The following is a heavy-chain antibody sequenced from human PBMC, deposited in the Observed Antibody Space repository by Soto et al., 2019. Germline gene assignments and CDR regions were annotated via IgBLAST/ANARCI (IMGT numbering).Heavy chain of an antibody. CDR1: GFTFSSYG. CDR2: IWFDGSGK. CDR3: ARLYCSASSCYSVGAFDI. Sequence: AGGSLRLSCAASGFTFSSYGMHWVRQAPGKGLEWVALIWFDGSGKYYTESVKGRFTISRDNSKSTLYLQMNSLRAEDTAVYYCARLYCSASSCYSVGAFDIRGQGTMVTVSS. V-gene: IGHV3-33*01. D-gene: IGHD2-15*01. J-gene: IGHJ3*02.